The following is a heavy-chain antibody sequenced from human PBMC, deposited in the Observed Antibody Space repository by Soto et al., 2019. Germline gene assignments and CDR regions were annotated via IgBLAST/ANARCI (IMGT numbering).Heavy chain of an antibody. V-gene: IGHV3-30*03. CDR2: ISYDGSNK. CDR1: GFTFSHYG. D-gene: IGHD1-26*01. Sequence: QVQLVESWGGVVQPGRSLRLSCAASGFTFSHYGIHWVRQAPGKGLEGLAVISYDGSNKHYSDSVKGRFTVSRDNSKNALYLQMNSLRAEDTAVYFCARYSGKYQGPIDYWGQGTLVTVSS. J-gene: IGHJ4*02. CDR3: ARYSGKYQGPIDY.